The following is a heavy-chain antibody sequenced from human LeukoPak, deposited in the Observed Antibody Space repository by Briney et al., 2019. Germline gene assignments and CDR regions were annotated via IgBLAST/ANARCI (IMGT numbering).Heavy chain of an antibody. CDR2: ISYDGSNK. D-gene: IGHD5-12*01. CDR1: GFTFSSYG. J-gene: IGHJ3*02. Sequence: QAGGSLRLSCAASGFTFSSYGMHWVRQAPGKGLEWVAVISYDGSNKYYADSAKGRFTISRDNSKNTLYLQMNSLRAEDTAVYYCAKGSGAYPYAFDIWGQGTMVTLSS. CDR3: AKGSGAYPYAFDI. V-gene: IGHV3-30*18.